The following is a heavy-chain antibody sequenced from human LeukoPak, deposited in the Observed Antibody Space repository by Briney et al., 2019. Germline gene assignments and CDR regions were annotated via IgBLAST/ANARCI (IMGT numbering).Heavy chain of an antibody. D-gene: IGHD5-18*01. CDR1: GFTFSSYW. J-gene: IGHJ4*02. V-gene: IGHV3-7*04. CDR2: IKQHGREK. Sequence: GGSLRLSCAASGFTFSSYWMSWVRQAPGKGLECVANIKQHGREKYYVDSVKGRFTISRDNAKNSMYLQMNSLRAEHTAVYYCARGRGYSYGSYYFDYWGQGTLVTVSS. CDR3: ARGRGYSYGSYYFDY.